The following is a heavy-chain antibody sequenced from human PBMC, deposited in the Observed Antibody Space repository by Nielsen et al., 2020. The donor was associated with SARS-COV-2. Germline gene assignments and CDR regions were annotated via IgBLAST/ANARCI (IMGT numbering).Heavy chain of an antibody. D-gene: IGHD3-22*01. Sequence: GGSLRLSCAASGFTFSSYAMHWVRQAPGKGLEWVAVISYDGSNKYYADSVKGRFTISRDNSKNTLYLQMNSLRAEDTAVYYCAFRLHDSSGTYYYYGMDVWGQGTTVTVSS. J-gene: IGHJ6*02. CDR2: ISYDGSNK. V-gene: IGHV3-30-3*01. CDR3: AFRLHDSSGTYYYYGMDV. CDR1: GFTFSSYA.